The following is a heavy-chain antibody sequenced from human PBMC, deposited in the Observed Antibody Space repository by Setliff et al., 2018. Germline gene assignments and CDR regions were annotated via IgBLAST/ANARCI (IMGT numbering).Heavy chain of an antibody. Sequence: ASVKVSCKASGYTFTSYGISWVRQAPGQGPEWMGWIGAYNGNTNYAQKLQGRVTMTTDTSTSTAYMELRSLRSDDTAVYYCARVYYDSSGSDLYYYYYGMDVWGQGTTVTVSS. CDR2: IGAYNGNT. J-gene: IGHJ6*02. D-gene: IGHD3-22*01. V-gene: IGHV1-18*01. CDR1: GYTFTSYG. CDR3: ARVYYDSSGSDLYYYYYGMDV.